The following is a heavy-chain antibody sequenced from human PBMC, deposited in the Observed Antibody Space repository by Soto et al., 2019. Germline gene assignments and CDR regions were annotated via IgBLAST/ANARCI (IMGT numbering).Heavy chain of an antibody. CDR2: IYSDVYSAGTT. CDR3: ARELVEVINSNADYYGLDV. CDR1: GFTVSDNY. Sequence: EVQLVESGGGLIQPGGSLRLSCEASGFTVSDNYMTWVRLAPGKGLEWVSLIYSDVYSAGTTYYADSVKGRFTIFRDNSKNTLYLQMDSLRAEDTAVYFCARELVEVINSNADYYGLDVWGQGTTVTVSS. V-gene: IGHV3-53*01. D-gene: IGHD2-8*02. J-gene: IGHJ6*02.